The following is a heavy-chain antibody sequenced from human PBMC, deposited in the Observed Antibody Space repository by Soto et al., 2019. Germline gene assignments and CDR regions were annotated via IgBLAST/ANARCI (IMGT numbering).Heavy chain of an antibody. J-gene: IGHJ4*02. CDR2: IYPRDSDT. CDR1: GYSFTGFW. D-gene: IGHD6-19*01. V-gene: IGHV5-51*01. Sequence: PRGSLKISCKFSGYSFTGFWIGWVRQMPGKGLEWLGSIYPRDSDTRHSPSFQGQVTISADKSLSTAYLQWNSLQASDTAIYYCARQHPLDSRVWFTWGQGTLVTVSS. CDR3: ARQHPLDSRVWFT.